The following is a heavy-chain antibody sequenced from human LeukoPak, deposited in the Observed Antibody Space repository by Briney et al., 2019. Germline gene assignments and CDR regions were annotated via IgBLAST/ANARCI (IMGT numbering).Heavy chain of an antibody. Sequence: GSLRLSCTTSGFSFRNTWMSWVRQAPGKGLEWVANMKKDESEIYYADSVKGRFIISRDNAKRSLYLQMNVLRAADTAVYYCARDRRITGDRHYYYYYMDVWGKGTTVTVSS. V-gene: IGHV3-7*01. CDR2: MKKDESEI. CDR3: ARDRRITGDRHYYYYYMDV. J-gene: IGHJ6*03. D-gene: IGHD7-27*01. CDR1: GFSFRNTW.